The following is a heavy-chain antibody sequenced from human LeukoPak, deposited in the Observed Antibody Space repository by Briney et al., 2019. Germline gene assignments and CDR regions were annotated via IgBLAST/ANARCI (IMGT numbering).Heavy chain of an antibody. CDR3: GRRFCNSCPLDF. CDR2: FLAGGLL. V-gene: IGHV3-66*04. Sequence: RGSLRLSCVGSGFNVTTNNMYWVRQAPGKGLECVSTFLAGGLLDYADSVRDRFTISRDTSKNTLYLQMNSLNAEDTAVYYCGRRFCNSCPLDFWGQGTLVTVSS. CDR1: GFNVTTNN. J-gene: IGHJ4*02. D-gene: IGHD2-21*01.